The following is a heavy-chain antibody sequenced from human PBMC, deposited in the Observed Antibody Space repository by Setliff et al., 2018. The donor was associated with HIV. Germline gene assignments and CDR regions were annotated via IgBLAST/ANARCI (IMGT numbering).Heavy chain of an antibody. CDR3: AKIQNPQGYYYDSSGYSWFDY. J-gene: IGHJ4*02. CDR1: GFTFSSYG. D-gene: IGHD3-22*01. V-gene: IGHV3-30*02. CDR2: IRYDGSNK. Sequence: GGSLRLSCAASGFTFSSYGMHWVRQAPGKGLEWVAFIRYDGSNKYYADSVKGRFTISRDNSKNTLYLQMNSLRAEDTAVYYCAKIQNPQGYYYDSSGYSWFDYWGQGTLVTVSS.